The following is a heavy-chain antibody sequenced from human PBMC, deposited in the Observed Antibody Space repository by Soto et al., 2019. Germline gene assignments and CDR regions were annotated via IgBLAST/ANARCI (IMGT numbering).Heavy chain of an antibody. Sequence: GGSLRLSCEASGLTSSGFDMHWVRQPTGKGLEWVSTIGTAGDTYYAVSVKGRFTISRDNAKNSLSLQMNSLRAGDTAVYFCARGQEVGAHFFDSWGQGTQVTV. V-gene: IGHV3-13*01. CDR1: GLTSSGFD. CDR2: IGTAGDT. CDR3: ARGQEVGAHFFDS. D-gene: IGHD2-15*01. J-gene: IGHJ4*02.